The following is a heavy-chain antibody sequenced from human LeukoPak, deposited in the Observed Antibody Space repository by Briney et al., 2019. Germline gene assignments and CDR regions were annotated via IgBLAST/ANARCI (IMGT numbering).Heavy chain of an antibody. CDR2: MKQDGSQK. D-gene: IGHD1-1*01. CDR1: GFTFSSHW. J-gene: IGHJ4*02. CDR3: AKGGSYRVQPYFDY. V-gene: IGHV3-7*03. Sequence: PGGSLRLSCAASGFTFSSHWMSWVRQAPGKGLEGVANMKQDGSQKYYADSVKGRFTISRDNSKNTLYLQMSSLRAEDTAVYYCAKGGSYRVQPYFDYWGQGALVTVSS.